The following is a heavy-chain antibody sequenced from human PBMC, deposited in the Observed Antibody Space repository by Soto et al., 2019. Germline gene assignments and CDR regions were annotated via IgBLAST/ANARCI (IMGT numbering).Heavy chain of an antibody. CDR3: ARLVADPYYYYYGLDV. CDR2: IYWDDDK. J-gene: IGHJ6*02. Sequence: QITLKESGPTLVKPTQTLTLTCTFSGFSLTTSGVGVGWIRQPPGKALEWLALIYWDDDKRYSPSLKSRLTITRDASKNQVVLTMTDVGPLDTATYYCARLVADPYYYYYGLDVWGPGTTVTVSS. CDR1: GFSLTTSGVG. V-gene: IGHV2-5*02.